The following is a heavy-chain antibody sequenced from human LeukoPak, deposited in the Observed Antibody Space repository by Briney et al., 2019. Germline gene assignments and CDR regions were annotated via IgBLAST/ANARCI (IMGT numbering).Heavy chain of an antibody. V-gene: IGHV2-70*11. CDR2: IDWDDDT. J-gene: IGHJ4*02. Sequence: SGPALVKPTQTLTLTCTFSGFSLNASGLCVSWILQPPGKALEWLARIDWDDDTYYSTSLNTRLTISKDTSKNQVVLTMTNMDLVDTATYYCARMNRGNYFDYWGQGTLVTVPS. CDR3: ARMNRGNYFDY. D-gene: IGHD7-27*01. CDR1: GFSLNASGLC.